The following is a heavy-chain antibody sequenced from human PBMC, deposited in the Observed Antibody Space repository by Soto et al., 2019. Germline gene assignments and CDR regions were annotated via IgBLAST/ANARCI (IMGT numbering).Heavy chain of an antibody. Sequence: EVQLLESGGGLVQPGGSLRLSCEASGFTFKNFAFNWVRQAPGKGPEWVSSISGSGGNTFYADSVVGRFTISRDNFENTLYLQMNSLRAEDTAVYYCAKNVKYSYGHDAFDIRGQGTVVTVSS. J-gene: IGHJ3*02. V-gene: IGHV3-23*01. CDR1: GFTFKNFA. CDR2: ISGSGGNT. CDR3: AKNVKYSYGHDAFDI. D-gene: IGHD5-18*01.